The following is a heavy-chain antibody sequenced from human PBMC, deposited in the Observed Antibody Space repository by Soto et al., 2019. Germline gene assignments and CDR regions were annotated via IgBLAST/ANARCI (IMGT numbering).Heavy chain of an antibody. CDR3: MKDRSDTWSFDN. CDR1: GFIYSSCA. V-gene: IGHV3-30*18. D-gene: IGHD2-8*02. CDR2: VSHDGTLY. J-gene: IGHJ4*02. Sequence: QVQLVEAGGGVVQPGRSLRLSCSASGFIYSSCAMHWVRQVPGKGLEWLAVVSHDGTLYPYADSVRGRFTISRDNSRKMLYLQMNSLRPDETAVNYCMKDRSDTWSFDNWGQGTLYTVSS.